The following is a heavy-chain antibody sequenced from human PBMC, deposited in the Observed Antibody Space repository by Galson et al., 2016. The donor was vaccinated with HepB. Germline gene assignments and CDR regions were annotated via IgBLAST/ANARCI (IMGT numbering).Heavy chain of an antibody. D-gene: IGHD3/OR15-3a*01. CDR1: GFSFSSYG. Sequence: SLRLSCAASGFSFSSYGMYWVRQAPGKGLEWVAVISFDGSKTFYADSVKGRFTISRDNSKNTLNLQMNRLRIDDTAVYYCASLRGGGTGIGGYYGLDVRGQGPTVTVSS. CDR3: ASLRGGGTGIGGYYGLDV. V-gene: IGHV3-30*03. J-gene: IGHJ6*02. CDR2: ISFDGSKT.